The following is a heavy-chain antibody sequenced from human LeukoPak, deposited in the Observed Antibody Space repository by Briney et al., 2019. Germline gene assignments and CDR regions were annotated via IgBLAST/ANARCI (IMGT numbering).Heavy chain of an antibody. CDR1: GYTFTSYY. Sequence: SSVKVSCKASGYTFTSYYMHWVGQAAGHRRECMGIMNPSGGRTSDAQKFQGRVTMTRDMSTSTVYMELSSLRSEDTAVYYCARDPSPGVVVPAAMGTRGYFDYWGQGTLVTVSS. CDR3: ARDPSPGVVVPAAMGTRGYFDY. CDR2: MNPSGGRT. J-gene: IGHJ4*02. D-gene: IGHD2-2*01. V-gene: IGHV1-46*01.